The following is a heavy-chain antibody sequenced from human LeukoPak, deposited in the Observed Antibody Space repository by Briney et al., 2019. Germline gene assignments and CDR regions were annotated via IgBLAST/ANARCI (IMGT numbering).Heavy chain of an antibody. CDR1: GFTVSSNY. CDR3: ARHYGDYVQGDY. J-gene: IGHJ4*02. D-gene: IGHD4-17*01. CDR2: IFSSGST. Sequence: RGSLRLSCAASGFTVSSNYMSWVRQAPGKGLEWVSVIFSSGSTYYADSVKGRFTISRDNSKNTLYLQMNSLRAEDTAVYYCARHYGDYVQGDYWGQGTLVTVSS. V-gene: IGHV3-66*04.